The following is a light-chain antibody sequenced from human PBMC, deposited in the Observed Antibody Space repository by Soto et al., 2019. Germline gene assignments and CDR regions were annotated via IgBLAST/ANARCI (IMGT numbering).Light chain of an antibody. V-gene: IGLV4-69*01. CDR2: LNSDGSH. J-gene: IGLJ2*01. CDR1: SGHSSYA. CDR3: QTWGTDIVV. Sequence: QPVLTQSPSASASLGASVKLTCTLSSGHSSYAIAWHQQQPEKGPRYLMKLNSDGSHSKGDGIPDRFSGSSSGAERYLTISSRQSEDEADYYCQTWGTDIVVFGGGTQLTVL.